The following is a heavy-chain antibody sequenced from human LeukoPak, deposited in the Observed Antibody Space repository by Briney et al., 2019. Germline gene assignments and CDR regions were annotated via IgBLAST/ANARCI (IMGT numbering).Heavy chain of an antibody. Sequence: GGSLRLSCAASGFTLSSYAMSWVRQGPGKGLEWVSAISVSGNTYHADSVKGRFTISRDSSKNTLYLQMNSLRAGDAAVYYCARGLRAGWFDPWGQGTLVTVSS. D-gene: IGHD2-15*01. CDR1: GFTLSSYA. V-gene: IGHV3-23*01. CDR2: ISVSGNT. CDR3: ARGLRAGWFDP. J-gene: IGHJ5*02.